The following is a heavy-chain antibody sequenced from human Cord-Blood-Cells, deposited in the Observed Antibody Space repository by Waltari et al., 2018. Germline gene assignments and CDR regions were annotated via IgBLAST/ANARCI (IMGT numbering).Heavy chain of an antibody. J-gene: IGHJ4*02. CDR3: ARVESGGDYDY. CDR1: GFTLSSNY. Sequence: EVQLVESGGGLIQPGGSLRLSCAASGFTLSSNYMRRVRQAPGKGLEWVSVIYSGGSTYYADSVKGRFTISRDNSKNTLYLQMNSLRAEDTAVYYCARVESGGDYDYWGQGTLVTVSS. D-gene: IGHD4-17*01. V-gene: IGHV3-53*01. CDR2: IYSGGST.